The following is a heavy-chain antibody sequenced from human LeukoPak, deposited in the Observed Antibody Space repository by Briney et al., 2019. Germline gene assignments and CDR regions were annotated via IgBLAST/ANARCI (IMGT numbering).Heavy chain of an antibody. J-gene: IGHJ2*01. V-gene: IGHV4-39*01. CDR3: ARQGSSSWYGWYFDL. Sequence: SETLSLTXSVSGGSIRGTTHNWGWIRQPPGKGLDWIATIYYSESTKKSPSLKSRVTISLDTSRNQFSLKLSSVTAADTAVYYCARQGSSSWYGWYFDLWGRGSLVTVSS. CDR1: GGSIRGTTHN. D-gene: IGHD6-13*01. CDR2: IYYSEST.